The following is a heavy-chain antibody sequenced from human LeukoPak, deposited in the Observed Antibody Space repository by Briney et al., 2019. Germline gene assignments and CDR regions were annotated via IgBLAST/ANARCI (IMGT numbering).Heavy chain of an antibody. CDR2: IKQDGSEK. CDR1: GFTFSSYW. D-gene: IGHD3-22*01. V-gene: IGHV3-7*01. CDR3: ARDLIARYHDAFDI. J-gene: IGHJ3*02. Sequence: GGSLRLSCATSGFTFSSYWMSWVRQAPGKGLEWVANIKQDGSEKYYVDSVKGRFTISRDNAKNSLYLQMNSLRAEDTAVYYCARDLIARYHDAFDIWGQGTMVTVSS.